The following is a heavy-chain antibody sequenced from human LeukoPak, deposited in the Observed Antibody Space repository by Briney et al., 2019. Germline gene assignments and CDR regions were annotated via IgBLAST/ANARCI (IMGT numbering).Heavy chain of an antibody. CDR1: GGSISSSGYY. CDR3: ARLSSGWYYFDY. CDR2: IYYSGST. Sequence: SETLSLTCTVSGGSISSSGYYWGWIRQPPGKGLEWIGSIYYSGSTYYNPSLKSRVTISVDTSKNQFSLKLSSVTAADTAVYYCARLSSGWYYFDYWGQGTLVTVSS. V-gene: IGHV4-39*01. J-gene: IGHJ4*02. D-gene: IGHD6-19*01.